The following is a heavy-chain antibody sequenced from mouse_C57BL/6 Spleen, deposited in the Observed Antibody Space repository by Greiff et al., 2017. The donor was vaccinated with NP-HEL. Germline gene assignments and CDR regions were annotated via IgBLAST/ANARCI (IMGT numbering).Heavy chain of an antibody. J-gene: IGHJ3*01. V-gene: IGHV7-1*01. CDR1: GFTFSDFY. Sequence: EVQVVESGGGLVQSGRSLRLSCATSGFTFSDFYMEWVRQAPGKGLGWIAASRNKANDYTTEYSASVKGRFIVSRDTSQSILYLQMNALRAEDTAIYYCARGAYYSNPAWFAYWGQGTLVTVSA. CDR3: ARGAYYSNPAWFAY. D-gene: IGHD2-5*01. CDR2: SRNKANDYTT.